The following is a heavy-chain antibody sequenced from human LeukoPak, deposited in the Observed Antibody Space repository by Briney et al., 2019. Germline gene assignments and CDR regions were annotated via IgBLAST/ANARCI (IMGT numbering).Heavy chain of an antibody. Sequence: ASVKVSCKASGYTFTSYDINWVRQATGQGLEWMGWINPNSGGTNYAQKFQGRVTMTRDTSISTAYMELSRLRSDDTAVYYCAREWDATLGYWGQGTLVTVSS. V-gene: IGHV1-2*02. CDR2: INPNSGGT. J-gene: IGHJ4*02. D-gene: IGHD2/OR15-2a*01. CDR3: AREWDATLGY. CDR1: GYTFTSYD.